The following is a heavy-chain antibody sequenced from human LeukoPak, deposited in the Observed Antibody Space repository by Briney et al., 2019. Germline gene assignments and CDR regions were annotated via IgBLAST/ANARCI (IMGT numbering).Heavy chain of an antibody. CDR2: ISSSGSTI. CDR1: GFTFSNAW. V-gene: IGHV3-11*04. Sequence: GGSLRLSCAASGFTFSNAWMSWVRQAPGKGLEWVSYISSSGSTIYYADSVKGRFTISRDNAKNSLYLQMNSLRAEDTAVYYCARGIKTGSYPDAFDIWGQGTMVTVSS. J-gene: IGHJ3*02. D-gene: IGHD1-26*01. CDR3: ARGIKTGSYPDAFDI.